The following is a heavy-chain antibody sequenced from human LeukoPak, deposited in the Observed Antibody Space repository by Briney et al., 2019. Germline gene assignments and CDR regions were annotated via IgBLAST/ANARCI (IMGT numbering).Heavy chain of an antibody. Sequence: GGSLRLSCAASEFTFNTYWMHWVRQAPGKGLVWVSRINSDGFTTNYADSVKGRFTISRDNAKNTLYLQMNSLRVEDTAVYYCASSISVASTRGYFDNWGPGTLVTVSS. D-gene: IGHD6-19*01. CDR3: ASSISVASTRGYFDN. V-gene: IGHV3-74*01. CDR1: EFTFNTYW. J-gene: IGHJ4*02. CDR2: INSDGFTT.